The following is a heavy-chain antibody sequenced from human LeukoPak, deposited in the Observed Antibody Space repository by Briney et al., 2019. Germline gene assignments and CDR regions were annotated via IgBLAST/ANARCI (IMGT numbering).Heavy chain of an antibody. CDR1: GFTFSSYA. CDR3: ARADGSHYGLKDY. CDR2: ISYDGSNK. J-gene: IGHJ4*02. V-gene: IGHV3-30*04. D-gene: IGHD1-26*01. Sequence: GGSLRLSCAASGFTFSSYAMHWVRQAPGKGLEWVAVISYDGSNKYYADSVKGRFTISRDNSKNTLYLQMNSLRAEDTGLYYCARADGSHYGLKDYWGQGTLVTVSS.